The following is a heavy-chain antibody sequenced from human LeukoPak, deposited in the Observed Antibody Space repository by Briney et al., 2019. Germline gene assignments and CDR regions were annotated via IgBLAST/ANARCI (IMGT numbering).Heavy chain of an antibody. CDR3: AKNYIVVVPAAIG. D-gene: IGHD2-2*01. Sequence: GGSLRLSCAASGFTFSTYAMSWVRQAPGKGLEWVSTISGSGANTYYADSVRGRFTISRDNSKNTLYLQMNSLRAEDTAVYYCAKNYIVVVPAAIGWGQGTLVTVSS. J-gene: IGHJ4*02. CDR1: GFTFSTYA. V-gene: IGHV3-23*01. CDR2: ISGSGANT.